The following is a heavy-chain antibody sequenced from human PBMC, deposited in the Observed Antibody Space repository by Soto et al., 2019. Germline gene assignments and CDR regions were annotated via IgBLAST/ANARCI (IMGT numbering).Heavy chain of an antibody. D-gene: IGHD3-16*02. J-gene: IGHJ4*02. Sequence: GGSLRLSCVASGFTFDDFAMHWVRQAPGKGLEWVSGMSWNRGSIVYADSVKGRSTISRDNAKNSLYLQMNSLRPEDTALYYCAKDISLGELSAPDHWGQGTLVTVSS. CDR2: MSWNRGSI. CDR1: GFTFDDFA. CDR3: AKDISLGELSAPDH. V-gene: IGHV3-9*01.